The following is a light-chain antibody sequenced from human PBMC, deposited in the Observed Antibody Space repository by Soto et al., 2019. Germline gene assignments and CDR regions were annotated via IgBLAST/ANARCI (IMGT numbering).Light chain of an antibody. CDR1: SSDVGGHNY. CDR2: SVS. CDR3: CSYAGSYTYV. V-gene: IGLV2-11*01. Sequence: QSALTQPRSVSGSPGQSVTISCTGTSSDVGGHNYVSWYQQYPGKAPKLLLSSVSKRPSGVPDRFSGSKSGNTASLTISGLQAEDEADYYCCSYAGSYTYVFGTGTKGTV. J-gene: IGLJ1*01.